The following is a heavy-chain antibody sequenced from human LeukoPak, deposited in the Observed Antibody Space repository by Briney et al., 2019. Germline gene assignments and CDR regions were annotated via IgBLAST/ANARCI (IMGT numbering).Heavy chain of an antibody. CDR1: GGSISSYY. CDR3: ARVDYYYAFVI. CDR2: IYYSGST. V-gene: IGHV4-59*01. D-gene: IGHD3-10*01. Sequence: SETLSLTCTVSGGSISSYYWSWIRQPPGKGLEWIGYIYYSGSTNYNPSLKSRVTISVEPSKNQFSLKLSSVTAADTAVYYCARVDYYYAFVIWGQGTMVTVSS. J-gene: IGHJ3*02.